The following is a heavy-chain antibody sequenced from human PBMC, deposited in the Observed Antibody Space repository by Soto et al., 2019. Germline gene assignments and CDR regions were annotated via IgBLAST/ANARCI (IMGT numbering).Heavy chain of an antibody. J-gene: IGHJ3*02. V-gene: IGHV3-30*18. CDR2: ISYDGSNK. CDR1: GFTFSSYG. D-gene: IGHD7-27*01. Sequence: GGSLRLSCAASGFTFSSYGMHWVRQAPGKGLEWVAVISYDGSNKYYADSVKGRFTISRDNSKNTLYLQMNSLRAEDTAVYYCSKDHLTGEEGDSFDIWGQGTMVTVSS. CDR3: SKDHLTGEEGDSFDI.